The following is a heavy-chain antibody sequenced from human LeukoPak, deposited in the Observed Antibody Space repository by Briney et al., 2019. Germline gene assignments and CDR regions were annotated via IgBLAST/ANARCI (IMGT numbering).Heavy chain of an antibody. J-gene: IGHJ2*01. D-gene: IGHD3-22*01. CDR3: ARAFDSSGYYYWYFDL. Sequence: SQTLSLTCTVSGRSISSGDYYWSWIRQPPGKGLEWIGYIYYSGSTYYNPSLKSRVTISVDTSKNQFSLKLSSVTAADTAVYYCARAFDSSGYYYWYFDLWGRGTLVTVSS. CDR1: GRSISSGDYY. V-gene: IGHV4-30-4*01. CDR2: IYYSGST.